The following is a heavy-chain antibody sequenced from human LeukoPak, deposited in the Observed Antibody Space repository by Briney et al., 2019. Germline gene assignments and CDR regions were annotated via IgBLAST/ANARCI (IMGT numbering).Heavy chain of an antibody. CDR2: INTEETVT. V-gene: IGHV3-74*01. CDR1: GFTFSKYW. J-gene: IGHJ4*02. CDR3: ATKQWLAPPPDS. D-gene: IGHD6-19*01. Sequence: GGSLRLSCAASGFTFSKYWMLWVRQAPGKGLESVSRINTEETVTTYADSVKGRFTVSRDNADNTMFLQMNSVRDEDTAVYYCATKQWLAPPPDSWGQGTPVTVSS.